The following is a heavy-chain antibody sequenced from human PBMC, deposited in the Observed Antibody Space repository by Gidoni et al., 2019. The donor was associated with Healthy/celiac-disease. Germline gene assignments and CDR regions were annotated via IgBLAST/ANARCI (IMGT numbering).Heavy chain of an antibody. CDR2: IYYSGST. Sequence: QLQLQESGPGLVKPSETLSLTCTVSGGSISSSSYYWGWIRQPPGKGLEWIGSIYYSGSTYYNPSLKSRVTISVDTSKNQFSLKLSSVTAADTAVYYCASGKTSGSLSTYYYGMDVWGQGTTVTVSS. D-gene: IGHD3-10*01. V-gene: IGHV4-39*01. J-gene: IGHJ6*02. CDR3: ASGKTSGSLSTYYYGMDV. CDR1: GGSISSSSYY.